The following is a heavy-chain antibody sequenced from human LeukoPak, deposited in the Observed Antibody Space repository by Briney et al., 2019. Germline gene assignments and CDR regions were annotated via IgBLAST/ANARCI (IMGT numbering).Heavy chain of an antibody. D-gene: IGHD2-2*01. V-gene: IGHV3-64*01. J-gene: IGHJ3*02. CDR1: GFTFSSYA. CDR3: ARYYPGYCSSTSCYGGAFDI. CDR2: ISSNGGST. Sequence: GGSLRLSCAASGFTFSSYAMHWVRQAPGKGLEYVSAISSNGGSTYYANSVKGRFTISRDNSKNTLYLQMGSLRAEDMAVYYCARYYPGYCSSTSCYGGAFDIWGQGTMVTVSS.